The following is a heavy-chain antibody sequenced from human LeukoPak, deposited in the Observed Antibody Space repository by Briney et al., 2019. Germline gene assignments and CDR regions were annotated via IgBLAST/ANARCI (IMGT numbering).Heavy chain of an antibody. CDR2: ISYDGSNK. CDR1: GFTFSSYG. CDR3: AKDHLAYCGGDCSPGY. Sequence: PGGSLRLSCAASGFTFSSYGMHWVRQAPGKGLEWVAVISYDGSNKYYADSVKGRFTISRDNPKNTLYLQMNSPRAEDTAVYYCAKDHLAYCGGDCSPGYWGQGTLVTVSS. D-gene: IGHD2-21*02. J-gene: IGHJ4*02. V-gene: IGHV3-30*18.